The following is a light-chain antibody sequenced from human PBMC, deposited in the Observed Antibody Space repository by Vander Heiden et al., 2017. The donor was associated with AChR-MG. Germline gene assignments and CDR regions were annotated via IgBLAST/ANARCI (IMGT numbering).Light chain of an antibody. Sequence: QPVLPQPPPASGTPGQRVTISCSGSSSNIGSNTVNWYQQLPGTAPKLLIYSNNQRPSGVPDRFSGSKSGTSASLAISGLQSEDEADYYCAAWDDSLNGFYVFGAGTKVTVL. V-gene: IGLV1-44*01. CDR1: SSNIGSNT. CDR3: AAWDDSLNGFYV. J-gene: IGLJ1*01. CDR2: SNN.